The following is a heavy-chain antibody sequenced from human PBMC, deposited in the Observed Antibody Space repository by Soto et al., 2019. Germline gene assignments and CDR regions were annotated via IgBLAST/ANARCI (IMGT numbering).Heavy chain of an antibody. CDR2: ISYDGSNK. D-gene: IGHD6-13*01. J-gene: IGHJ6*02. CDR1: GFTFSSYG. Sequence: GGSPRLSCAASGFTFSSYGMHWVRQAPGKGLEWVAVISYDGSNKYYADSVKGRFTISRDNSKNTLYLQMNSLRAEDTAVYYCAKGSSSWYHPPLYYYYGMDVWGQGTTVTVSS. CDR3: AKGSSSWYHPPLYYYYGMDV. V-gene: IGHV3-30*18.